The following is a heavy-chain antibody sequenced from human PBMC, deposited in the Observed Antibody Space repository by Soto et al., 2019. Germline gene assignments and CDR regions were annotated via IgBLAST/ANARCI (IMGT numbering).Heavy chain of an antibody. V-gene: IGHV3-30-3*01. CDR2: ISYDGSNK. D-gene: IGHD6-19*01. J-gene: IGHJ4*02. CDR1: GFTFSSYA. CDR3: ARGLGQWLVGYYFDY. Sequence: QVQLVESGGGVVQPGRSLRLSCAASGFTFSSYAMHWVRQAPGKGLEWVAVISYDGSNKYYADSVKGRFTISRDNSKNTLYLQMSSLRAEDTAVYYCARGLGQWLVGYYFDYWGQGTLVTVSS.